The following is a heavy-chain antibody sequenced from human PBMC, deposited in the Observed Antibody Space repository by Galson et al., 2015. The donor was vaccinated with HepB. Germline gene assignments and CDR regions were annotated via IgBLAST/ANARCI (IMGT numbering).Heavy chain of an antibody. Sequence: SVKVSCKASGGTFSSYAISWVRQAPGQGLEWMGRIIPILGIANYAQKFRGRVTITADKSTSTAYMELSSLRSEDTAVYYCARMSVRGVIITSWGQGTLVTVSS. J-gene: IGHJ4*02. CDR2: IIPILGIA. CDR1: GGTFSSYA. V-gene: IGHV1-69*04. CDR3: ARMSVRGVIITS. D-gene: IGHD3-10*01.